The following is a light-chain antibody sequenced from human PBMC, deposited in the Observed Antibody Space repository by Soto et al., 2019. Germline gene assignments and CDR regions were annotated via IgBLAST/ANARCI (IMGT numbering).Light chain of an antibody. CDR3: QQSHRLPWT. CDR1: QPITKY. J-gene: IGKJ1*01. CDR2: STS. V-gene: IGKV1-39*01. Sequence: DIQMAQSPSSLSASVGDRVTITCRASQPITKYLNWYRHKPGQAPKLLIHSTSTLESGASSRFSGSGSGTDFSLTVSSLQPEDFATFYCQQSHRLPWTFGQGTKVDIK.